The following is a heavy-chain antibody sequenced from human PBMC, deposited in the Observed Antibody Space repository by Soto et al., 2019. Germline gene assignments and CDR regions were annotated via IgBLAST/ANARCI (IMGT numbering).Heavy chain of an antibody. J-gene: IGHJ5*02. CDR3: ARDWKGAEGFEP. Sequence: QVQLVQSGAEVKKPGASVKVSCKASGYTFSTYGFSWVRQAPGQGLEWMGWIGADNGDTNYAQNFQGRVKMTTDTSTTTSYMELRSLTSDETAVYFCARDWKGAEGFEPWCQGTLVTVSS. D-gene: IGHD1-1*01. CDR1: GYTFSTYG. CDR2: IGADNGDT. V-gene: IGHV1-18*01.